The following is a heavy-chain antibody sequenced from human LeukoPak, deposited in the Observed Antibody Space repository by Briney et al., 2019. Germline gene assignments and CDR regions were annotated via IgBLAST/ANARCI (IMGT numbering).Heavy chain of an antibody. CDR3: VRDWAYAFDL. Sequence: GGSLRLSCAASGFTFTSYTMNWVRQAPGRGLEWISYIMRTADVTSYADSVEGRFTISRDDAKNSLYLQMNSLRAEDTAVYYCVRDWAYAFDLWGQGTMVTVSS. J-gene: IGHJ3*01. V-gene: IGHV3-48*01. CDR2: IMRTADVT. CDR1: GFTFTSYT. D-gene: IGHD3-16*01.